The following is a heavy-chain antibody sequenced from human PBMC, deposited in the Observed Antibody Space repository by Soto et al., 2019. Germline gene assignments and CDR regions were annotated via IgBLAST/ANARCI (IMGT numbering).Heavy chain of an antibody. V-gene: IGHV1-2*04. Sequence: ASVKVSCKASGYTFTGYYMHWVRQAPGQGLEWMGWINPNSGGTNYAQKFQGWVTMTRDTSISTAYMELSRLRSDDTAVYYCARDAAAEPHGMDVWGQGTTVTSP. D-gene: IGHD6-13*01. J-gene: IGHJ6*02. CDR3: ARDAAAEPHGMDV. CDR1: GYTFTGYY. CDR2: INPNSGGT.